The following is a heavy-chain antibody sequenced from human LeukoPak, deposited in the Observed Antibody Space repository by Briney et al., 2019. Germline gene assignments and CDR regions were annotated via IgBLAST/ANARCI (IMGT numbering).Heavy chain of an antibody. V-gene: IGHV3-23*01. CDR2: ISGTGHNT. D-gene: IGHD5-18*01. CDR3: AKTEVGYSYVY. J-gene: IGHJ4*02. Sequence: GGSLRLSCAASGFTFSNFAMSWVRQAPRKGLEWVASISGTGHNTYYTDSVKGRFTISRDNPKNTLYLQMNSLRPEDTAVYYCAKTEVGYSYVYWGQGTLLSVSS. CDR1: GFTFSNFA.